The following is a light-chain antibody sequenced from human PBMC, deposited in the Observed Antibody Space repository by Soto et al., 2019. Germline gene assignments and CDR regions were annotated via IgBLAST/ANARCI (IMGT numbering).Light chain of an antibody. V-gene: IGKV3D-15*01. Sequence: VLTQSPATLSLSPGERATLSCRASLNVNSYLAWYQQKPGQAPRLVIYDASNRAPGIPARFSGSGSGTEFTLTISSLQSEDFAVYYCQQYNNWWTFGQGTKVEIK. J-gene: IGKJ1*01. CDR1: LNVNSY. CDR2: DAS. CDR3: QQYNNWWT.